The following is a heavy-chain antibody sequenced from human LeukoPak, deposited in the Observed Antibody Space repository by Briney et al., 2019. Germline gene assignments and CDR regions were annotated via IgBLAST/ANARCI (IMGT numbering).Heavy chain of an antibody. CDR1: AGSISSYY. D-gene: IGHD4-17*01. V-gene: IGHV4-59*12. Sequence: SETLSLTCTVSAGSISSYYWTWLRQPPGKGLEWIGYIYYSGSTNYNPSLKSRVAISLDTSKNQFSLKLSSVTAADTAVYYCSTVTLGLDYWGQGTLVTVSS. CDR3: STVTLGLDY. CDR2: IYYSGST. J-gene: IGHJ4*02.